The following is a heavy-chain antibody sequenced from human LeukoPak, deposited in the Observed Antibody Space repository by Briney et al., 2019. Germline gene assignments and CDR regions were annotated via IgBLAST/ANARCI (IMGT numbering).Heavy chain of an antibody. V-gene: IGHV1-69*05. D-gene: IGHD3-10*01. CDR1: GGTFSSYA. Sequence: SVKVSCKASGGTFSSYAISWVRQAPGQGLEWMGGIIPIFGTANYAQKFQGRVTITTDESTSTAYMELSSLRSEDTAVCYCASGSVSYYYYYMDVWGKGTTVTVSS. CDR2: IIPIFGTA. J-gene: IGHJ6*03. CDR3: ASGSVSYYYYYMDV.